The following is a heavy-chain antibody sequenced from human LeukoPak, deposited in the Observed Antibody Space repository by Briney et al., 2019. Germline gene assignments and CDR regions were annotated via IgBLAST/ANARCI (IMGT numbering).Heavy chain of an antibody. CDR1: GGSISSGDYY. Sequence: SETLSLTCTVSGGSISSGDYYWSWIRQPPGKGLEWIGYIYYSGSTYYNPSLKSRVTISVDTSKNQFSLKLSSVTAADTAVYFCATGTLTMVRGVRYYYYYMDVWGKGTTVSVSS. D-gene: IGHD3-10*01. CDR2: IYYSGST. J-gene: IGHJ6*03. V-gene: IGHV4-30-4*08. CDR3: ATGTLTMVRGVRYYYYYMDV.